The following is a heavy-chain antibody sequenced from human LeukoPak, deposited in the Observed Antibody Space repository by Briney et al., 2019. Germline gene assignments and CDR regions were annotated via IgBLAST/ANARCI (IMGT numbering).Heavy chain of an antibody. CDR3: ARDVALDGYNHDAFDI. CDR1: GFTVSSNY. J-gene: IGHJ3*02. CDR2: IYSGGST. Sequence: PGGSLRLSCAASGFTVSSNYMSWVRQAPGKGLERVSVIYSGGSTYYADSVKGRFTISRDNSKNTLYLQMNSLRAEDTAVYYCARDVALDGYNHDAFDIWGQGTMVTVSS. V-gene: IGHV3-53*01. D-gene: IGHD5-24*01.